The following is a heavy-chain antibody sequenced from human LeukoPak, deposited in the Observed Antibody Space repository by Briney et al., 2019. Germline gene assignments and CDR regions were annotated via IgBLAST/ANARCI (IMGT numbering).Heavy chain of an antibody. D-gene: IGHD2/OR15-2a*01. CDR3: ARDFLSPRLSLYGMGV. J-gene: IGHJ6*02. CDR2: IRWKRDIA. V-gene: IGHV3-9*01. CDR1: GLTFAVYA. Sequence: GGSLRLSRAASGLTFAVYAMHWGRAVPGGGRGWVSGIRWKRDIAAYADSARGRFTITRDNAKYSLQLQMASLRAADTAWYYCARDFLSPRLSLYGMGVWGPGATVTASS.